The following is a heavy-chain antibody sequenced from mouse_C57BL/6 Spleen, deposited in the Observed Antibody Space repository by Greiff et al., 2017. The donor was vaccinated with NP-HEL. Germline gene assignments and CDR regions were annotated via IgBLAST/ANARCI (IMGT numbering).Heavy chain of an antibody. CDR3: AREDITTVVYFDY. J-gene: IGHJ2*01. CDR2: ISYDGSN. Sequence: EVKLQESGPGLVKPSQSLSLTCSVTGYSITSGYYWNWIRQFPGNKLEWMGYISYDGSNNYNPSLKNRISITRDTSKNQFFLKLNSVTTEDTATYYCAREDITTVVYFDYWGQGTTLTVSS. D-gene: IGHD1-1*01. V-gene: IGHV3-6*01. CDR1: GYSITSGYY.